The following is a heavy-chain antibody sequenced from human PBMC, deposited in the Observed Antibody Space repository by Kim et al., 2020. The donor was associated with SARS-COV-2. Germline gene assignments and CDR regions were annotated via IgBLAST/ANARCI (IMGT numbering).Heavy chain of an antibody. D-gene: IGHD3-22*01. CDR2: IWYDGSNK. J-gene: IGHJ4*02. Sequence: GGSLRLSCAASGFTFSSYGMHWVRQAPGKGLEWVAVIWYDGSNKYYADSVKGRFTISRDNSKNTLYLQMNSRRAEDTAVYYCARGSHSDSSGYYSFFDYWGQGTLVTVSS. V-gene: IGHV3-33*01. CDR3: ARGSHSDSSGYYSFFDY. CDR1: GFTFSSYG.